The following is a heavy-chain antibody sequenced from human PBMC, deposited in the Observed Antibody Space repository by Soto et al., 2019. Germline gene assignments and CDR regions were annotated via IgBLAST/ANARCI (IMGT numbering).Heavy chain of an antibody. J-gene: IGHJ6*02. CDR1: GYTFSNYG. V-gene: IGHV1-18*01. CDR3: SRFIMVGGWFDPNYYHGMDV. D-gene: IGHD6-19*01. Sequence: ASVKVPCKTSGYTFSNYGINWVRQAPGQGLEWMGWISGYNGNTNYAQTVQGRVTMTTDTSTGTVYMELRSLKSDDTAIYYCSRFIMVGGWFDPNYYHGMDVWGQGTTVTVSS. CDR2: ISGYNGNT.